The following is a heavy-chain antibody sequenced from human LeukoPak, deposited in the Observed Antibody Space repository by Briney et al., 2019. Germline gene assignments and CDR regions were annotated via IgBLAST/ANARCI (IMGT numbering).Heavy chain of an antibody. V-gene: IGHV3-23*01. D-gene: IGHD6-25*01. CDR1: GFAFNFYA. CDR3: AKPISGGLAASADWFDP. J-gene: IGHJ5*02. CDR2: INANAINT. Sequence: PGGSLRLSCAASGFAFNFYAMTWVRQAPGKGPQWVSTINANAINTYYADSVRGRFTISRDNSKNTLYLQLNSLRAEDTAIYYCAKPISGGLAASADWFDPWGQGTLVTVSS.